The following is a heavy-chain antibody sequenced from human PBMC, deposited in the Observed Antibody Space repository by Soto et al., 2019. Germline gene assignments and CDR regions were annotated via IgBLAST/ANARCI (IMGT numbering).Heavy chain of an antibody. CDR1: GGSISSGGYY. CDR3: ARATVTIGAFDI. D-gene: IGHD4-17*01. J-gene: IGHJ3*02. V-gene: IGHV4-31*03. Sequence: SETLSLTCTVSGGSISSGGYYWSWIRQHPGKGLEWIGYIYYSGSTYYNPSLKSRVTISVDTSKNQFSLKLSSVTAADTAVYYCARATVTIGAFDIWGQGTMVTVSS. CDR2: IYYSGST.